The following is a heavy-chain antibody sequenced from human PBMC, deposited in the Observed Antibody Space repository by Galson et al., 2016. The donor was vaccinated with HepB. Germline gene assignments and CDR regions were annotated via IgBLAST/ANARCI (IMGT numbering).Heavy chain of an antibody. D-gene: IGHD2-2*01. V-gene: IGHV3-23*01. CDR3: AQDASSIPVFDP. CDR1: EFTFNSCA. J-gene: IGHJ5*02. Sequence: SLRLSCAASEFTFNSCAMSWVRQIPGKGPEWVSTISSDSSGRHYTGSVEGRFTISRDDFTNTLHLQMNNLRADDTAVYYCAQDASSIPVFDPWGQGTLVTVSS. CDR2: ISSDSSGR.